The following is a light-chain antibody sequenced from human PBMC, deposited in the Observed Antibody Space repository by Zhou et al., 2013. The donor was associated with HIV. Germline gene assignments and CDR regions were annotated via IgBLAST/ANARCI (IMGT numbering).Light chain of an antibody. CDR3: QQYDHLPLT. Sequence: DIQMTQSPSALSASVGDRVTITCQASQDISKYLNWYQQKPGRAPKLLIFDAANLETGVPSRFSGSGSGTHFTITISSLQPEDIATYFCQQYDHLPLTFGGGTKVEI. J-gene: IGKJ4*01. CDR2: DAA. CDR1: QDISKY. V-gene: IGKV1-33*01.